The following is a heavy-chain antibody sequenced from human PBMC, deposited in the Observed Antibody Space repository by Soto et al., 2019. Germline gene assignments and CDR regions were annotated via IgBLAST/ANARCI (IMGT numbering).Heavy chain of an antibody. CDR3: AREMAFWSGYYQDAFDI. D-gene: IGHD3-3*01. J-gene: IGHJ3*02. CDR1: GYTFTSYG. Sequence: GASVKVSCKASGYTFTSYGISWVRQAPGQGLEWMGWISAYNGNTNYAQKLQGRVTMTTDTSTSTAYMELRSLRSDDTAVYYCAREMAFWSGYYQDAFDIWGQGTMVTVSS. V-gene: IGHV1-18*01. CDR2: ISAYNGNT.